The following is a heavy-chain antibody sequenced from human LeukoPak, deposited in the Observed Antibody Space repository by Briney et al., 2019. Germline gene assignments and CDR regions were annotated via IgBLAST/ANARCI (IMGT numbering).Heavy chain of an antibody. V-gene: IGHV3-30*03. J-gene: IGHJ4*02. CDR3: ARDDDYDSSGLDY. CDR2: ISYDGSNK. CDR1: GFTFSSYG. Sequence: GGSLRLSCAASGFTFSSYGMHWVRQAPGKGLEWVAVISYDGSNKYYADSVKGRFTISRDNSKNTLYLQMNSLRAEDTAVYYCARDDDYDSSGLDYWGQGTLVTVSS. D-gene: IGHD3-22*01.